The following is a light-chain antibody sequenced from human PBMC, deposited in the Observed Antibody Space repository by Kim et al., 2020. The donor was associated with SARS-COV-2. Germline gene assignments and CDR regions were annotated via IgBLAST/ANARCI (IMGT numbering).Light chain of an antibody. J-gene: IGLJ3*02. CDR2: FDS. V-gene: IGLV3-21*04. Sequence: GETDRITGGGSNVGSKRVPWYQQKQGRAPVVVISFDSNGPSGIPERFSGSNSGDTATLAVSRVEAGDEADYYCQVWDSGRNHGVFGGGTKLTVL. CDR1: NVGSKR. CDR3: QVWDSGRNHGV.